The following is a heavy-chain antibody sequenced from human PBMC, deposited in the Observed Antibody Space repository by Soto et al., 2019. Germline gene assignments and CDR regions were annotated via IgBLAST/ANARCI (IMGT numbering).Heavy chain of an antibody. V-gene: IGHV3-21*01. Sequence: GGSLRLSCAASGFTFSSYSMNWVRQAPGKGLEWVSSISSSSSYIYYADSVKGRFTISRDNAKNSLYLQMNSLRAEDTAVYYCASVPIHYGDYANQFPPVEYFQHWGQGTLVTVS. CDR1: GFTFSSYS. CDR2: ISSSSSYI. J-gene: IGHJ1*01. CDR3: ASVPIHYGDYANQFPPVEYFQH. D-gene: IGHD4-17*01.